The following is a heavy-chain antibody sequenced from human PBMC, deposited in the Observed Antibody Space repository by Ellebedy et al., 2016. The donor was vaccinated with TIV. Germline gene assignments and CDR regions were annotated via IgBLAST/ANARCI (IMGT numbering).Heavy chain of an antibody. J-gene: IGHJ4*02. Sequence: PGGSLRLSCATSGFPFSSYAMNWVRQAPGKGLEWVSTIRNDGSTTYYADSVKGRFTISGDRSKDTGYLQMNSLIVEETAVYYCGKDGGGGGGVVGPDYWGQGTLVTVSS. D-gene: IGHD3-3*01. V-gene: IGHV3-23*01. CDR3: GKDGGGGGGVVGPDY. CDR1: GFPFSSYA. CDR2: IRNDGSTT.